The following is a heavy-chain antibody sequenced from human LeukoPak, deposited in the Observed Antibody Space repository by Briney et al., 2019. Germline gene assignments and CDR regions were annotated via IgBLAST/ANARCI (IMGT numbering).Heavy chain of an antibody. J-gene: IGHJ6*02. CDR2: INHSGST. D-gene: IGHD6-19*01. CDR1: GGSFSGYY. V-gene: IGHV4-34*01. Sequence: SETLSLTCAVYGGSFSGYYWSWIRQPPGKGLEWIGEINHSGSTNYNPSLKSRVTISVDTSKNQFSLKLSSVTAADTAVYYCARGPVAVAGTRHYYYYYGMDVWGQGTTVTVSS. CDR3: ARGPVAVAGTRHYYYYYGMDV.